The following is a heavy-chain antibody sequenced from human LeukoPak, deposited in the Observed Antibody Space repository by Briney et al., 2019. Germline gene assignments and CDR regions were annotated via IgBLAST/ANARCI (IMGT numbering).Heavy chain of an antibody. J-gene: IGHJ3*02. CDR2: ISGSGGST. D-gene: IGHD4-17*01. V-gene: IGHV3-23*01. Sequence: PGGSLRLSCAASGFTFSSYAMSWVRQAPGKGLEWVSAISGSGGSTYYADSVKGRFTISRGNSKNTLYLQMNSLRAEDTAVYYCAKSQRPDYGDSRDAFDIWGQGTMVTVSS. CDR3: AKSQRPDYGDSRDAFDI. CDR1: GFTFSSYA.